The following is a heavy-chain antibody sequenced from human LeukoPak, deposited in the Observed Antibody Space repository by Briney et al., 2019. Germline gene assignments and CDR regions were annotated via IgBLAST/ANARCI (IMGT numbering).Heavy chain of an antibody. V-gene: IGHV4-59*01. J-gene: IGHJ4*02. Sequence: SETLSLTCTVSGGSISSYYWSWIRQPPGKGLEWIGYIYYSGSTSYNPSHKSRVTISVDTSKNQFSLRLSSVTAADTAVYYCARDNIGSTAGFDYWGQGTLLTVSS. CDR3: ARDNIGSTAGFDY. CDR2: IYYSGST. CDR1: GGSISSYY. D-gene: IGHD5-12*01.